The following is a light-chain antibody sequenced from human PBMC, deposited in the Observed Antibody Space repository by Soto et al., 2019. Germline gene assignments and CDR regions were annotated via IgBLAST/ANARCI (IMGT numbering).Light chain of an antibody. CDR3: QQYSSYSPIT. Sequence: DIQMTQSPSTLSASVGDRVTITCRASQSISSWLAWYQQKPGKAPKLLIYDASSLESGVPSRFSVSGSGTEVTLTISSLQPDDFATYYCQQYSSYSPITFGQVTIL. V-gene: IGKV1-5*01. J-gene: IGKJ5*01. CDR1: QSISSW. CDR2: DAS.